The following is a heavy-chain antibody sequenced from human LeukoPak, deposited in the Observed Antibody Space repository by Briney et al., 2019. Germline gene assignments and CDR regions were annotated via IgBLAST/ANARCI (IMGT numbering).Heavy chain of an antibody. V-gene: IGHV3-30*02. CDR3: VKDLRDSTSFYTHLD. D-gene: IGHD2-15*01. CDR2: IRYDGKET. Sequence: PGGSLRLSCAASGFTFNNYGIHWVRQAPGKGLEWVTFIRYDGKETYYAESVKGRFSISRDNSKNTAYLQMNSLRAEDTAVYYCVKDLRDSTSFYTHLDWGQGTLVTVSS. CDR1: GFTFNNYG. J-gene: IGHJ4*02.